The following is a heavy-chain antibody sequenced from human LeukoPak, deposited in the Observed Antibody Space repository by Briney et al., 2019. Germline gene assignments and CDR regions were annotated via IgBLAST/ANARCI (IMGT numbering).Heavy chain of an antibody. CDR2: ISYDGSNK. CDR1: GFTFSSYG. J-gene: IGHJ6*02. V-gene: IGHV3-30*18. CDR3: AKDGGPDYDLWSGYYSLYYYYYGMDV. D-gene: IGHD3-3*01. Sequence: GGSLRLSCAASGFTFSSYGMHWVRQAPGKGLEWVAVISYDGSNKYYADSVKGRFTISRDNSKNTLYLQMNSLRAEDTAVYYCAKDGGPDYDLWSGYYSLYYYYYGMDVWGQGTMVTVSS.